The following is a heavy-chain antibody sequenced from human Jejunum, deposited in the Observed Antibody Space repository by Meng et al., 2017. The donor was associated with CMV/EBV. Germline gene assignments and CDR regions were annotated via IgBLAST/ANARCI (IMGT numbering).Heavy chain of an antibody. D-gene: IGHD3-3*01. Sequence: FSNYAMNWISQGPGKGLEWVSSISDSGGHTYYADSVKGRFTLSRDNSKNTFYLQMNSLRAEDTAIYYCARGLGFGVVVPNFDAFDIWGQGTVVTVSS. J-gene: IGHJ3*02. V-gene: IGHV3-23*01. CDR2: ISDSGGHT. CDR3: ARGLGFGVVVPNFDAFDI. CDR1: FSNYA.